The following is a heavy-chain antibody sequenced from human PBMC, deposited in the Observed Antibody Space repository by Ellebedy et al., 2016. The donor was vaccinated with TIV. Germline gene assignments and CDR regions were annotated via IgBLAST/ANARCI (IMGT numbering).Heavy chain of an antibody. CDR1: GFTLSSYS. CDR2: ISSSSNTI. V-gene: IGHV3-48*01. D-gene: IGHD2-2*02. Sequence: GESLKISCAASGFTLSSYSMNWVRQAPGRGLEWVSYISSSSNTIYYADSMKGRFTISRDNSKNTLLLQMNSLRAEDTAIYYCARDFHLTGGSFLYVDYWGQGTLVTVSS. CDR3: ARDFHLTGGSFLYVDY. J-gene: IGHJ4*02.